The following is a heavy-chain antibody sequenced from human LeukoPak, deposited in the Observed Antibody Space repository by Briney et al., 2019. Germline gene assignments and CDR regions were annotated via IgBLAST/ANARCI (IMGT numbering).Heavy chain of an antibody. J-gene: IGHJ6*04. CDR1: GFTFSSYS. V-gene: IGHV3-21*01. CDR3: ARGALTMVAPGEV. CDR2: ISSSSSYI. D-gene: IGHD3-10*01. Sequence: GGSLRLSCAASGFTFSSYSMNWVRQAPGKGLEWVSSISSSSSYIYYADSVKGRFTISRDNAKNSLYLQMNSLRAEDTAVYYCARGALTMVAPGEVWGKGTTVTVSS.